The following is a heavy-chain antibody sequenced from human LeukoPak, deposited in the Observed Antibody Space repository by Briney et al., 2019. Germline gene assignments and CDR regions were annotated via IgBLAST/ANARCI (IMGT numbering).Heavy chain of an antibody. CDR2: ISYDGSNK. J-gene: IGHJ6*02. CDR3: AKDLVSAGTLYYYGMDV. D-gene: IGHD6-13*01. V-gene: IGHV3-30*18. CDR1: GFTFSSYG. Sequence: PGRSLRLSCAASGFTFSSYGMHWVRQAPGKGLEWVAVISYDGSNKYYADSVKGRFTISRDNSKNTLYLQMNSLRAEDTAVYYCAKDLVSAGTLYYYGMDVWGQGTMVTVSS.